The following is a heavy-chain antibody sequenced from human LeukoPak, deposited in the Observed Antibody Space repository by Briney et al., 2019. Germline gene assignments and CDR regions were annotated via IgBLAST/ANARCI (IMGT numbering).Heavy chain of an antibody. J-gene: IGHJ4*02. CDR3: ARDGRMKAMDY. V-gene: IGHV3-11*01. CDR1: GFTFSDYY. Sequence: GGSLRLSCAASGFTFSDYYMSWIRQAPGQGLEWVSYINTRGNTMSYADSVKGRFTISRDNARDTLYLQMNSLRDEDTALYYCARDGRMKAMDYWGQGALVTVSS. CDR2: INTRGNTM.